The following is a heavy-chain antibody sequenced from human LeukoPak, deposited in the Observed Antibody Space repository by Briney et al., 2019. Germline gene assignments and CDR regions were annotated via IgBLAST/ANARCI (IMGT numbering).Heavy chain of an antibody. CDR3: ARAPYYDFWSGSSYYFDY. Sequence: PGGSLRLSCAASGFTFSDYYMSWIRQAPGKGLEWISYISSSGDSKHYADSVKGRFTISRDNSKNTLYLQMNSLRAEDTAVYYCARAPYYDFWSGSSYYFDYWGQGTLVTVSS. CDR2: ISSSGDSK. V-gene: IGHV3-11*01. J-gene: IGHJ4*02. D-gene: IGHD3-3*01. CDR1: GFTFSDYY.